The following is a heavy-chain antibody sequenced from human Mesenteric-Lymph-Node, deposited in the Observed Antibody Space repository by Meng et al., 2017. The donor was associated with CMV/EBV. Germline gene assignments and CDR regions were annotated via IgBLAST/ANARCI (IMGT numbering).Heavy chain of an antibody. V-gene: IGHV4-34*01. J-gene: IGHJ4*02. D-gene: IGHD3-9*01. CDR1: GGSFSGYY. CDR3: ARGSSYDILTGYFDY. Sequence: QVQLDPWGAGLLKPSASLSVSFAVFGGSFSGYYWNWIRQSPEKGLEWIGEINHSGSTTYNPSFTSRIIISVATSTNQISLNMSSVTAADTAVYYCARGSSYDILTGYFDYWGQGALVTVSS. CDR2: INHSGST.